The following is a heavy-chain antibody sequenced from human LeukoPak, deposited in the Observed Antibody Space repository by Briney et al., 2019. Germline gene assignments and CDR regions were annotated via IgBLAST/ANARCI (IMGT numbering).Heavy chain of an antibody. D-gene: IGHD3-16*01. V-gene: IGHV3-66*02. CDR3: ASEGD. CDR1: GFTVSSNY. CDR2: IYTEGTT. Sequence: GGSLRLSCAVSGFTVSSNYFSWVRQAPGKGLEWVSVIYTEGTTYYAESVKGRFTISRDNSKNTVYLQMNSLRVEDTAVYYCASEGDWGQGTLVTVSS. J-gene: IGHJ4*02.